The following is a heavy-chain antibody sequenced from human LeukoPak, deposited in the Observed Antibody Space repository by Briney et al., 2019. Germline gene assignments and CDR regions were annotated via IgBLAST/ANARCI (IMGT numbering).Heavy chain of an antibody. CDR2: INPNSGGT. CDR3: AIISYYDILTGYYGISDY. D-gene: IGHD3-9*01. Sequence: GASVKVSCKASGYTFTGYYMHWVRQAPGQGLGWMGWINPNSGGTNYAQKFQGRVTMTRDTSISTAYMELSRLRSDDTAVYYCAIISYYDILTGYYGISDYWGQGTLVTVSS. J-gene: IGHJ4*02. CDR1: GYTFTGYY. V-gene: IGHV1-2*02.